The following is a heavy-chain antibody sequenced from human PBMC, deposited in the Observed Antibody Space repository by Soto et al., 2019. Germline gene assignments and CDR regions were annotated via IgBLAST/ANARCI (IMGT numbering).Heavy chain of an antibody. Sequence: GGSLRLSCAASGFTFSSYWMSWVRQAPGKGLEWVANIKQDGSEKYYVDSVKGRFTISRDNAKNSLYLQMNSLRAEDTAVYYCARDGFASRWYFDLWGRGTLVTVSS. J-gene: IGHJ2*01. D-gene: IGHD3-10*01. V-gene: IGHV3-7*01. CDR1: GFTFSSYW. CDR3: ARDGFASRWYFDL. CDR2: IKQDGSEK.